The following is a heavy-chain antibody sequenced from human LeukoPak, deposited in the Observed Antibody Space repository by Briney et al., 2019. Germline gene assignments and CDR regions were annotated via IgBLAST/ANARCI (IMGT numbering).Heavy chain of an antibody. CDR1: GFTFSKYA. V-gene: IGHV3-23*01. Sequence: PGGSLRLSCAASGFTFSKYAMSWVRQAAGKGLEWVSILDGSGRHIYYADSVQGRFTISRDNSMDTVYLQMNSLRVEDTAVYYCAIDPIDATAFWGQGTPVTVSS. J-gene: IGHJ4*02. CDR2: LDGSGRHI. CDR3: AIDPIDATAF. D-gene: IGHD2-15*01.